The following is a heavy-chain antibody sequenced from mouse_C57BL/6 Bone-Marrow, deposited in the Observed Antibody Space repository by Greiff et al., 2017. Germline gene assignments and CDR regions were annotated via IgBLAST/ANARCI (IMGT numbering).Heavy chain of an antibody. J-gene: IGHJ1*03. CDR3: ARSGVDYYGSSYWYFDV. D-gene: IGHD1-1*01. CDR2: IYPRSGNT. V-gene: IGHV1-81*01. CDR1: GYTFTSYG. Sequence: VQVVESGAELARPGASVKLSCKASGYTFTSYGISWVKQRTGQGLEWIGEIYPRSGNTYYNEKFKGKATLTADKSSSTAYMELRSLTSEDSAVYFCARSGVDYYGSSYWYFDVWGTGTTVTVSS.